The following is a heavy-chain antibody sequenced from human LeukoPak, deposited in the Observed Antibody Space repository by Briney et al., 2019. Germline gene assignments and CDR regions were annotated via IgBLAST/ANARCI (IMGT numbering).Heavy chain of an antibody. CDR3: AKDWVERYCSGGSCLYYYYGMDV. V-gene: IGHV3-23*01. J-gene: IGHJ6*02. CDR1: GFTFNNYA. CDR2: LSTSGAGT. Sequence: PGGSLRLSCAASGFTFNNYAMNWVRQAPGKGLEWVSGLSTSGAGTYYADSVKGRFTISRDNPKKTLYLHMNSLRAEDTALYYCAKDWVERYCSGGSCLYYYYGMDVWGQGTTVTVSS. D-gene: IGHD2-15*01.